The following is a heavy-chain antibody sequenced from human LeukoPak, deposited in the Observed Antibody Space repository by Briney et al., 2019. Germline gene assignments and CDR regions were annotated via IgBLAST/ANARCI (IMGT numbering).Heavy chain of an antibody. CDR2: INHSGST. V-gene: IGHV4-34*01. CDR1: GGSFSGYY. D-gene: IGHD5-24*01. J-gene: IGHJ6*03. CDR3: ARERRGDGYNQSYYYMDV. Sequence: PSETLSLTCAVYGGSFSGYYWSWIRQPPGKGLEWIGEINHSGSTNYNPSLKSRVTISVDTSKNQFSLKLSSVTAADTAVNYCARERRGDGYNQSYYYMDVWGKGTTVTVSS.